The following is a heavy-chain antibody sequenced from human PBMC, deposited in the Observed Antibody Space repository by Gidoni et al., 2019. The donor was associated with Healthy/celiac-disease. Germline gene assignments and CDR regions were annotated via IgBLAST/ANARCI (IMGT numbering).Heavy chain of an antibody. CDR1: GYTFTDYY. V-gene: IGHV1-69-2*01. J-gene: IGHJ6*02. CDR3: ATDPRPLVAAHYYYYYGMDV. Sequence: EVQLVQSGAEVKKPGATVKISCKVSGYTFTDYYMHWVQQAPGKGLEWMGLVDPEDGETIYAEKFQGRVTITADTSTDTAYMELSSLRSEDTAVYYCATDPRPLVAAHYYYYYGMDVWGQGTTVTVSS. CDR2: VDPEDGET. D-gene: IGHD2-2*01.